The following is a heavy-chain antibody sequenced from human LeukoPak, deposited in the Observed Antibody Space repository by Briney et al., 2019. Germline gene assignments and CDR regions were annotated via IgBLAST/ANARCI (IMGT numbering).Heavy chain of an antibody. Sequence: SGTLSLTCTVSGGSISSGDYYWSWIRQPPGKGLEWIGYIYYSGSTYYNPSLKSRVTISVDTSKNQFSLKLSSVTAADTAVYYCARGYSRKYYDFWSGATGDAFDIWGQGTMVTVSS. V-gene: IGHV4-30-4*01. CDR3: ARGYSRKYYDFWSGATGDAFDI. D-gene: IGHD3-3*01. J-gene: IGHJ3*02. CDR2: IYYSGST. CDR1: GGSISSGDYY.